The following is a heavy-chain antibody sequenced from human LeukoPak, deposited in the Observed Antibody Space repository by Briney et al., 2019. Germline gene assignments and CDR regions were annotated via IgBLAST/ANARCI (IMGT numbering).Heavy chain of an antibody. Sequence: SETLSLTCTVSGGSISSGDYYWSWIRQPPGKGLEWIGYIYYSGSTYYNPSLKSRVTISVDTSKNQFSLKLSSVTAADTAVYYCARYQPPEKNVVVVAATESQTFDYWGQGTLVTVSS. J-gene: IGHJ4*02. CDR1: GGSISSGDYY. V-gene: IGHV4-30-4*01. CDR3: ARYQPPEKNVVVVAATESQTFDY. D-gene: IGHD2-15*01. CDR2: IYYSGST.